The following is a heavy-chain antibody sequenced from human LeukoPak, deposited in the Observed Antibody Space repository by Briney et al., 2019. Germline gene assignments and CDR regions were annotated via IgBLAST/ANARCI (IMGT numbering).Heavy chain of an antibody. Sequence: ASVKVSCKASGGTFSSYAISWVRQAPGQGLEWMGWMNPNSGNTGYAQKFQGRVTMTRNTSISTAYMELSSLRSEDTAVYYCARGGLYGDYDNWFDPWGQGTLVTVSS. D-gene: IGHD4-17*01. CDR1: GGTFSSYA. V-gene: IGHV1-8*02. J-gene: IGHJ5*02. CDR3: ARGGLYGDYDNWFDP. CDR2: MNPNSGNT.